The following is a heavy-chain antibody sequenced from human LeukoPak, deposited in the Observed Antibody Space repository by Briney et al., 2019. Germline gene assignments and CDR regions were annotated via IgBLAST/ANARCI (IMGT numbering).Heavy chain of an antibody. CDR1: GFTFGNYW. J-gene: IGHJ6*02. Sequence: PGGSLRLSCAASGFTFGNYWMHWVRQAPGKGLEWVAVISYDGSNKYYADSVKGRFTISRDNSKNTLYLQMNSLRAEDTAVYYCARAIPYDFWSGYSLGYYYYGMDVWGQGTTVTVSS. D-gene: IGHD3-3*01. CDR3: ARAIPYDFWSGYSLGYYYYGMDV. CDR2: ISYDGSNK. V-gene: IGHV3-30-3*01.